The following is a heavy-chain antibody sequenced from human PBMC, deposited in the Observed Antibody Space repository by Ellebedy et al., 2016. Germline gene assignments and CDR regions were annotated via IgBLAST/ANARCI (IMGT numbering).Heavy chain of an antibody. J-gene: IGHJ6*02. V-gene: IGHV1-69*13. CDR2: IIPIFGTA. CDR1: GGTFSSYA. D-gene: IGHD2-2*01. CDR3: ARVVVVPAAIDYYCYYGMDV. Sequence: SVKVSXXASGGTFSSYAISWVRQAPGQGLEWMGGIIPIFGTANYAQKFQGRVTITADESTSTAYMELSSLRSEDTAVYYCARVVVVPAAIDYYCYYGMDVWGQGTTVTVSS.